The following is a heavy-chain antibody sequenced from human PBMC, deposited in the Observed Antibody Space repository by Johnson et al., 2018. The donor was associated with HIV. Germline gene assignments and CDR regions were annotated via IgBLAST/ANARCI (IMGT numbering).Heavy chain of an antibody. V-gene: IGHV3-20*04. CDR1: GFTFDDYG. Sequence: EQLVESGGGVVRPGGSLRLSCAASGFTFDDYGMSWVRQAPGKGLEWVSGINSDGSSTIYADSVKGRFIISRDNTKNTLYLQMNSLRAEDTAVYYCARDGRDLVTRGSFDVWGQGTVVTVSS. D-gene: IGHD3-9*01. J-gene: IGHJ3*01. CDR3: ARDGRDLVTRGSFDV. CDR2: INSDGSST.